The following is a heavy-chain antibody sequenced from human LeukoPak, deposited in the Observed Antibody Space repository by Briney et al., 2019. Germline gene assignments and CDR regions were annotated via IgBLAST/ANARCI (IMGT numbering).Heavy chain of an antibody. J-gene: IGHJ4*02. Sequence: SETLSLTCTVSGGSISSYYWIWIRQPPGKGLEWIGYISYSGRTNYNPSLKSRVTISGDTSKNQFSLRLNSVTAADTAVYYCARGYCATTSCHSLIFDYWGQGTLVTVSS. V-gene: IGHV4-59*08. CDR3: ARGYCATTSCHSLIFDY. D-gene: IGHD2-2*01. CDR2: ISYSGRT. CDR1: GGSISSYY.